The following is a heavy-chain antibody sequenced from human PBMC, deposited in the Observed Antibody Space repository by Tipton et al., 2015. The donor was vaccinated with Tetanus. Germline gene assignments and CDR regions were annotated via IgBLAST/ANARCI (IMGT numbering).Heavy chain of an antibody. CDR2: IHFTGNF. CDR1: GGSINTEGYY. CDR3: ALLADFRGFDP. V-gene: IGHV4-31*03. J-gene: IGHJ5*02. Sequence: TLSLTCTVSGGSINTEGYYWSWLRQLPGKGLEWIAYIHFTGNFHYNPSLKSRAAISVDTSKNHFSLNLNSVTAADTAVYYCALLADFRGFDPWGPGTLVTVSS. D-gene: IGHD2-8*02.